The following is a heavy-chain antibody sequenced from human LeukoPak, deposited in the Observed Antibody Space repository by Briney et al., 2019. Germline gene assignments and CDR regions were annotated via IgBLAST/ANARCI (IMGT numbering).Heavy chain of an antibody. CDR3: AASLQGRGWYFFDY. Sequence: ASVKVSCKASGYTFTSYDINWVRQATGQGLEWMGWMNTNSGNTGYAQKFQGRVTMTRNTSISTAYMELSSLRSEDTAVYYCAASLQGRGWYFFDYWGQGTLVTVSS. J-gene: IGHJ4*02. V-gene: IGHV1-8*01. CDR1: GYTFTSYD. CDR2: MNTNSGNT. D-gene: IGHD6-19*01.